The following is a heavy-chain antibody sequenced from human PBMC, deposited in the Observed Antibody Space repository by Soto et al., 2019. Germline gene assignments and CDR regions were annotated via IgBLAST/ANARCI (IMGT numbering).Heavy chain of an antibody. CDR1: GFTFNNAW. D-gene: IGHD3-22*01. CDR3: STSANYYDTRRYRGYFDV. Sequence: AQVVESGGGLVKPGGSLRLSCATSGFTFNNAWMSWVRQAPGKGLEWVGRIKSKSDGGTPDYAAPVKGRFIISIDDSRSTLYLQMISLKTEDTAVYYCSTSANYYDTRRYRGYFDVWGRGTLVTVSS. J-gene: IGHJ2*01. CDR2: IKSKSDGGTP. V-gene: IGHV3-15*01.